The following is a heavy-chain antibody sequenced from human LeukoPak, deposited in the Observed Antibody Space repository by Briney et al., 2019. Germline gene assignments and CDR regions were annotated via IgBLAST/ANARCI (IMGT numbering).Heavy chain of an antibody. D-gene: IGHD5-18*01. Sequence: GGSLTLSCAASGFTFSSYAMSWVRQAPGKGLEWVSAISGSGGSTYYADSVKGRFTIIRHNYKYMLYLQLNRLRAEDTAVYYCAKDSRAGYSFPYFYNSGQGTLVTVSS. V-gene: IGHV3-23*01. CDR2: ISGSGGST. J-gene: IGHJ4*02. CDR3: AKDSRAGYSFPYFYN. CDR1: GFTFSSYA.